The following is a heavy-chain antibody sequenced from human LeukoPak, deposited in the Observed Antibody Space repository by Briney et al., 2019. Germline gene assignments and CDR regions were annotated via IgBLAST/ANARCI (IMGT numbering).Heavy chain of an antibody. CDR2: IYPGDSDT. V-gene: IGHV5-51*01. J-gene: IGHJ4*02. CDR1: GYSFTSYW. Sequence: HGESLKISCKGSGYSFTSYWIGWVRQMPGKGLEWMGIIYPGDSDTKYSPSFQGQVTISADKSISTAYLQWSSLKASDTAMYYCARHEESKGYFLPLHWGQGTLVSVSS. CDR3: ARHEESKGYFLPLH. D-gene: IGHD2-15*01.